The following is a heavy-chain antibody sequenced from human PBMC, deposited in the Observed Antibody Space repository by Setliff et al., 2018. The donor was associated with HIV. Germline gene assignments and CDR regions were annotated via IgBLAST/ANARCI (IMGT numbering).Heavy chain of an antibody. J-gene: IGHJ5*02. CDR1: GYFFSEFY. V-gene: IGHV1-69-2*01. Sequence: ASVKVSCKTSGYFFSEFYIHWVQQAPGKGLEWMGRVNPEGGETIYAEKFQGRVTITADTSTDTAYMELSSLRFDDTAVYYCARSGGGWYNWFDPWGQGTPVTVSS. D-gene: IGHD3-16*01. CDR2: VNPEGGET. CDR3: ARSGGGWYNWFDP.